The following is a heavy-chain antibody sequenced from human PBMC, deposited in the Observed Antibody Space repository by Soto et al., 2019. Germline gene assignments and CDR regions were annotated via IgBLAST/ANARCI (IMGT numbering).Heavy chain of an antibody. Sequence: ASVNVSCKASGYTLSSYSINWVRQAPGQGLEWMAWISTYSGNTHYAERVQGRVPVTLDKSARTAFMQTRGLTSDDTAVSFCARDNGYYDLWGQGTLVTFSS. CDR3: ARDNGYYDL. CDR1: GYTLSSYS. J-gene: IGHJ4*02. CDR2: ISTYSGNT. V-gene: IGHV1-18*04.